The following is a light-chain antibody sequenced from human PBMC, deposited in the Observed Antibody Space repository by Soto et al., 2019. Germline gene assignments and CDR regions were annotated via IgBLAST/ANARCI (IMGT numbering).Light chain of an antibody. CDR3: QQYAKWPLT. CDR1: ESVYSN. V-gene: IGKV3-15*01. Sequence: EIVMTQSPATLSVSQGERATLSCRASESVYSNLAWYQQKPGQAPTLLIFAASTRATGIPARFSGSGSGTEFTLTISSLQSEDFAGYYCQQYAKWPLTFGGGTKVEIK. J-gene: IGKJ4*01. CDR2: AAS.